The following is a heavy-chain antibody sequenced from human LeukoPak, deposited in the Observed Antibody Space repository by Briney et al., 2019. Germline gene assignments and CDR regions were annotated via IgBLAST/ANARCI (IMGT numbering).Heavy chain of an antibody. CDR3: ARDCGSTGCDY. D-gene: IGHD2-2*01. Sequence: PGGSLRLSCAASGFTVSSNYMSWVRQAPGKGLVWVSRISNDGSTTTYADSVRGRFTISRDNAKNTLYLQMNSLRAEDTAVYYCARDCGSTGCDYWGQGTLVTVSS. CDR1: GFTVSSNY. V-gene: IGHV3-74*01. J-gene: IGHJ4*02. CDR2: ISNDGSTT.